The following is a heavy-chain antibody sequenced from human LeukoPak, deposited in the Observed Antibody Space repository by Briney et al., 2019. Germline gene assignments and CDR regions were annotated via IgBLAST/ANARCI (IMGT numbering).Heavy chain of an antibody. D-gene: IGHD3-10*01. CDR1: GGSISSYY. Sequence: SETLSLTCTVSGGSISSYYWSWIRQPPGKGLEWIGYIYYSGSTNYNPSLKSRVTISVDTSKNQFSLKLSSVTAADTAVYYCARGSMARGVMAVDYWGQGTLVTVSS. CDR2: IYYSGST. J-gene: IGHJ4*02. CDR3: ARGSMARGVMAVDY. V-gene: IGHV4-59*01.